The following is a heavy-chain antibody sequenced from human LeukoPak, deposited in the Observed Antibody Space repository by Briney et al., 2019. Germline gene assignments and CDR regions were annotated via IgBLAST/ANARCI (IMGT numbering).Heavy chain of an antibody. CDR2: LSGSGGST. CDR3: AKTITENMIVGDY. V-gene: IGHV3-23*01. D-gene: IGHD3-22*01. Sequence: GGSLRLSCAASGFSFSSYAMTWVRQAPGKGLEWVSGLSGSGGSTWYADSVKGRFTISRDNSKKTLYLQMDSLRAEDTAVYYCAKTITENMIVGDYWGQGTLVTVSS. CDR1: GFSFSSYA. J-gene: IGHJ4*02.